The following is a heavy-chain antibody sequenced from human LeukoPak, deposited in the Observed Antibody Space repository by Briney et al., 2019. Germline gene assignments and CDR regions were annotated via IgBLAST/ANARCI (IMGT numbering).Heavy chain of an antibody. CDR1: GASISAFH. V-gene: IGHV4-4*07. J-gene: IGHJ4*02. CDR2: IYSSGST. CDR3: ARKDGDY. Sequence: SETLSLTCTVSGASISAFHWTWFRQPAGKGLEWIGLIYSSGSTLFNPSLKSRVAMSVDLTKNQLSLKLTSVTAADTAMYYCARKDGDYWGRGTLVTVSS.